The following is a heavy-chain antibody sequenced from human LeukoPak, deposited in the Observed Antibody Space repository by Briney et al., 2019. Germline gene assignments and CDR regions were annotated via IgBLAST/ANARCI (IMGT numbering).Heavy chain of an antibody. Sequence: PGGSLRLSCAASGFTFSDYYMSWIRQAPGKGLEWVSYISGTDNTIYYADSVKGRFTISRDDVKNSVFLQMKSLRVEDTAVYYCARGVENHFGSWGQGTLVTVSS. D-gene: IGHD1-14*01. CDR3: ARGVENHFGS. J-gene: IGHJ4*02. V-gene: IGHV3-11*04. CDR1: GFTFSDYY. CDR2: ISGTDNTI.